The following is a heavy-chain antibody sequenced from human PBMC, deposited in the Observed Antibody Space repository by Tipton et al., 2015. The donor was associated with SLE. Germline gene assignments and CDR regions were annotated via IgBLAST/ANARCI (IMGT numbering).Heavy chain of an antibody. CDR3: ARLVWFREAEMDV. J-gene: IGHJ6*02. V-gene: IGHV4-59*08. D-gene: IGHD3-10*01. CDR1: GGSISGYY. Sequence: TLSLTCTVSGGSISGYYWSWIRQPPGKGLEWIGDMYYGGSTNYNSSLQSRITISRDMSKNQVYLTLSSVTAADTAVYYCARLVWFREAEMDVRGRGTTVTV. CDR2: MYYGGST.